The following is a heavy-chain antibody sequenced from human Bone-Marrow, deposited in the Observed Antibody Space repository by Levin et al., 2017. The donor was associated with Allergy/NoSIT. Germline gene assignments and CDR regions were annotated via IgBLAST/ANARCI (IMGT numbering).Heavy chain of an antibody. CDR3: AKDAEAVVALKYYYYYMDV. Sequence: ASVKVSCKASGYTFTDYYIHWVRQAPGQGPEWMGRINPHSDVTDSAPKFRGRVSMTADMSITTAYMELSSLRSDDTAVYFCAKDAEAVVALKYYYYYMDVWGSGTTVTVSS. V-gene: IGHV1-2*02. J-gene: IGHJ6*03. CDR2: INPHSDVT. D-gene: IGHD2-15*01. CDR1: GYTFTDYY.